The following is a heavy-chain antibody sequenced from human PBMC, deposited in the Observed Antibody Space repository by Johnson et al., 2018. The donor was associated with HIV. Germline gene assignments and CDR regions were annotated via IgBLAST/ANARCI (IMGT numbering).Heavy chain of an antibody. J-gene: IGHJ3*02. CDR1: GFTFSDYY. D-gene: IGHD2-15*01. CDR3: ARSRDCSGGSCPDGFDI. CDR2: ISTNVNDR. Sequence: QLVESGGGLVKSGGSLRLPCAASGFTFSDYYMTWIRQAPGKGLEWVSYISTNVNDRYYADSVKGRFTLSRDNAKNSLVLQMNSLRAEDTAVYYWARSRDCSGGSCPDGFDIWGQGTKVIVSS. V-gene: IGHV3-11*04.